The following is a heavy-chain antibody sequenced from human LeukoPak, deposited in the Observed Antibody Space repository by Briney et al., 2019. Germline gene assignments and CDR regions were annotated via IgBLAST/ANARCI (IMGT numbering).Heavy chain of an antibody. V-gene: IGHV3-21*01. CDR3: ARDRVVSGRFGEVAS. Sequence: GGSLRLSCAASGFTFSSYSMNWVRQAPGKGLEWVSFISSSSTYIYYADSVKGRFTISRDDAKNSLYLQMSSLRADDTAVYYCARDRVVSGRFGEVASWGQRTLVTVSS. J-gene: IGHJ5*01. CDR1: GFTFSSYS. D-gene: IGHD3-10*01. CDR2: ISSSSTYI.